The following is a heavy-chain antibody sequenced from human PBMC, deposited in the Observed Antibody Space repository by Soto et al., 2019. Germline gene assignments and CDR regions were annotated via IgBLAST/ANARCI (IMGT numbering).Heavy chain of an antibody. D-gene: IGHD3-10*01. CDR1: GFSLTTSGVG. J-gene: IGHJ4*02. Sequence: QITLKESGPTLLKPTQTLTLTCSFSGFSLTTSGVGVGWIRQPPGQALEWLALIYWDDNKRYSPALKNRLTITKDTSKNQVVLTMSYLDPVDTGTYFCVHRFEYWGPGTLVTVSS. CDR2: IYWDDNK. CDR3: VHRFEY. V-gene: IGHV2-5*02.